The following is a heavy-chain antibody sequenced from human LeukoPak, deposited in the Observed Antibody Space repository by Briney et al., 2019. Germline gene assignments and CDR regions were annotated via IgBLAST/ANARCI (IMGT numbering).Heavy chain of an antibody. J-gene: IGHJ4*02. V-gene: IGHV4-34*01. CDR2: INHSGST. D-gene: IGHD3-22*01. Sequence: PSETLSLTCAVYGGSFSGYYWSWILQPPGKGLEWIGEINHSGSTNYNPSLKSRVTISVDTSKNQFSLKLSSVTAADTAVYYCATLDYYDSSAYYSDYWGQGTLVTVSS. CDR3: ATLDYYDSSAYYSDY. CDR1: GGSFSGYY.